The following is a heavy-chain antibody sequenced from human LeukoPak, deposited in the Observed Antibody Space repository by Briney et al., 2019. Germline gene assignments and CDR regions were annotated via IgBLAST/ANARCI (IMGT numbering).Heavy chain of an antibody. D-gene: IGHD5-18*01. CDR3: ARDRYIYGSEDRFDY. J-gene: IGHJ4*02. CDR2: IYYIGST. CDR1: GVSISSYY. Sequence: PSETLSLTCTVSGVSISSYYWSWIRQPPGKGLEWIGYIYYIGSTNYNPSLKSRVTISVDTSKNQFSLKLSPVTAADTAVYYCARDRYIYGSEDRFDYWGQGTLVTVSS. V-gene: IGHV4-59*01.